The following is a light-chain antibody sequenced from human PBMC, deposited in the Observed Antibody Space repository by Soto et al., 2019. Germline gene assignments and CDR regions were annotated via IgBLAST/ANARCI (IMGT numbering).Light chain of an antibody. V-gene: IGKV1-9*01. CDR1: LGISTY. J-gene: IGKJ3*01. CDR3: QQVNTYT. CDR2: AAS. Sequence: DIQLTQSPSFLCASVGDRVTITCRASLGISTYLAWYQQKPGKAPNLLIYAASTLQSGVPSRFSGSGSGTEFTLTISSLQPEDFATYYCQQVNTYTFGPGTKVDIK.